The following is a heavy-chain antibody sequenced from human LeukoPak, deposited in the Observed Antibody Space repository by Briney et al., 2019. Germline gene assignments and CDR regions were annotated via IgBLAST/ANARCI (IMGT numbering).Heavy chain of an antibody. D-gene: IGHD3-10*01. Sequence: GGSLRLSCAASGFSFSDYYVSWIRQAPGKGLECVSYISSRGTTIYYADSVKGRFTTSRDNAKNSLYLQMSSLRAEDTAVYYCAKDSNSRARYYYGSTPYNWFDPWGQGTLVTVSS. J-gene: IGHJ5*02. CDR1: GFSFSDYY. CDR3: AKDSNSRARYYYGSTPYNWFDP. CDR2: ISSRGTTI. V-gene: IGHV3-11*01.